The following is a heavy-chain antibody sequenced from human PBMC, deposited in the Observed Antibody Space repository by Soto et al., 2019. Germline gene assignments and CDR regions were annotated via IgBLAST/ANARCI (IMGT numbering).Heavy chain of an antibody. Sequence: PSEILSLTCSFSGGSSSSGDYYLSWIRQPPGKGLEWIGYIYYSGSTYYNPSLKSRVTISVDTSKNQFSLKLSSVTAADTAVYYCARGPPHSDAVFDYWGQGTLVTVSS. CDR1: GGSSSSGDYY. CDR2: IYYSGST. CDR3: ARGPPHSDAVFDY. D-gene: IGHD5-18*01. V-gene: IGHV4-30-4*01. J-gene: IGHJ4*02.